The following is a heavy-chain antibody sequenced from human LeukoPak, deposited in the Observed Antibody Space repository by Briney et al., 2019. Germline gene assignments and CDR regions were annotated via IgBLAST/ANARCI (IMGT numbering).Heavy chain of an antibody. CDR2: ISSSSSTI. CDR1: GFTFSSYS. D-gene: IGHD2-21*02. CDR3: ARGDVYFDY. J-gene: IGHJ4*02. Sequence: GGSLRLSCAASGFTFSSYSMNWVRQAPGKGLEWVSYISSSSSTIYYADSVKGRFTISRDNSKSTLYLQMNSLRAEDTAVYYCARGDVYFDYWGQGTLVTVSS. V-gene: IGHV3-48*01.